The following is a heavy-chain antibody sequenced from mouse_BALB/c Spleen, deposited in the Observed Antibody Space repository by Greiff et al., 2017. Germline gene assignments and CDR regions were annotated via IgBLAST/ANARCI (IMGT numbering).Heavy chain of an antibody. J-gene: IGHJ2*01. CDR2: IYPGSGST. Sequence: LQQPGSELVRPGASVKLSCTASGYTFTSYWMHWVKQRPGQGLEWIGNIYPGSGSTNYDEKVKSKATLTVDTSSSTAYLQISSLTSEDSAVYYCTRGYGSSYFDYGGQGTTLTVSS. V-gene: IGHV1S22*01. CDR1: GYTFTSYW. D-gene: IGHD1-1*01. CDR3: TRGYGSSYFDY.